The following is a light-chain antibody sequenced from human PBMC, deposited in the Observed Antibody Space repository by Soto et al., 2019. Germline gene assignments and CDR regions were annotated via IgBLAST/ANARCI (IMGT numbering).Light chain of an antibody. CDR2: DAS. Sequence: ESVLTHSPATLSLSPGERATLSCRASQSVSSYLAWYQQKPGQAPRLLIYDASNRATGIPARFSGSGSGTDFTLTISSLEPEDFAVYYCQQRSNWFGQGTRLEIK. CDR1: QSVSSY. V-gene: IGKV3-11*01. J-gene: IGKJ5*01. CDR3: QQRSNW.